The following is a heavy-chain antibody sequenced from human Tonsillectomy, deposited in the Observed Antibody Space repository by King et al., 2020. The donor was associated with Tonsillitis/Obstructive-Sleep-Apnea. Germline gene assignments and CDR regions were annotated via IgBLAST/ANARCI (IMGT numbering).Heavy chain of an antibody. CDR1: GFTFSDYW. D-gene: IGHD2-2*01. J-gene: IGHJ5*02. Sequence: VQLVESGGGLVQPGGSLRLSCAASGFTFSDYWMHWVRQAPGKGLVRVSRVNSDGSSTTYADSVKGRFTISRDNAKNTLSLQMNSLRAEDTAVYYCARGPARGYCSSNSCSGGDPWGQGTLVTVSS. CDR2: VNSDGSST. V-gene: IGHV3-74*01. CDR3: ARGPARGYCSSNSCSGGDP.